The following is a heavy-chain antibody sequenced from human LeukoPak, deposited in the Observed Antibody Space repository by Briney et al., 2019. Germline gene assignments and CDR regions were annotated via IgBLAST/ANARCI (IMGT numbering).Heavy chain of an antibody. CDR3: ARDVGGRRTGTTSDY. J-gene: IGHJ4*02. CDR2: ISYDGSNK. Sequence: GRSLRLSCAASGFTFSSYAMHWVRQAPGKGLEWVAVISYDGSNKYYADSVKGRFTISRDNSKNTLYLQMNSLRAEDTAMYYCARDVGGRRTGTTSDYWGQGTLVTVSS. CDR1: GFTFSSYA. D-gene: IGHD1-7*01. V-gene: IGHV3-30-3*01.